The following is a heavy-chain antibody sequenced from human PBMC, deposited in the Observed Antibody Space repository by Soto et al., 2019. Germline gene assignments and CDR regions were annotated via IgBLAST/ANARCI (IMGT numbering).Heavy chain of an antibody. Sequence: QVQLQQWGAGLLKPSETLSLTCAVYGGSFSGYYWSWIRQPPGKGLEWIGEINHSGSTNYNPSLKSRVTISVDTSKNQFSLKLSSVTAADTAVYYCARTSIAVPGPRGFDPWGQGTLVTVSS. CDR1: GGSFSGYY. V-gene: IGHV4-34*01. D-gene: IGHD6-19*01. CDR2: INHSGST. CDR3: ARTSIAVPGPRGFDP. J-gene: IGHJ5*02.